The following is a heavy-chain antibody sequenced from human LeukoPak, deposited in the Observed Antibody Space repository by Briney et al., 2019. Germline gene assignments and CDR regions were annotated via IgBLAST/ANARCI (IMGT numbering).Heavy chain of an antibody. CDR3: ARHDWFDP. J-gene: IGHJ5*02. Sequence: PGGTLRLSCAASGFTFSSYGMSWVRQAPGKGLEWVSAISGSGGSTYYADSVKGRFTISRDNSKNILYLQMNSLRAEDTAVYYCARHDWFDPWGQGTLVTVSS. CDR2: ISGSGGST. V-gene: IGHV3-23*01. CDR1: GFTFSSYG. D-gene: IGHD3-3*01.